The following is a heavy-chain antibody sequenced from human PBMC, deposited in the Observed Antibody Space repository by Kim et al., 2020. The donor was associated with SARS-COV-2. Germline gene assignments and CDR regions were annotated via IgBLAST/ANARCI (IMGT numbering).Heavy chain of an antibody. J-gene: IGHJ6*03. CDR3: ARDGEYCSSTSCYDYYYYYMDV. V-gene: IGHV1-69*04. D-gene: IGHD2-2*01. CDR2: IIPILGIA. CDR1: GGTFSSYA. Sequence: SVKVSCKASGGTFSSYAISWVRQAPGQGLEWMGRIIPILGIANYAQKFQGRVTITADKSTSTAYMELSSLRSEDTAVYYCARDGEYCSSTSCYDYYYYYMDVWGKGTTVTVSS.